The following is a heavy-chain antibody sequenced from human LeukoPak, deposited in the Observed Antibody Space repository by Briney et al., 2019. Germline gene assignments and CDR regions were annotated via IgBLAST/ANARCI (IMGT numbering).Heavy chain of an antibody. V-gene: IGHV3-23*01. D-gene: IGHD3-3*01. Sequence: GGSLRLSCAASGITFSSYWMHWVRQAPGKGLVWVSAISGSGGSTYYADSVKGRFTISRDNSKNTLYLQMNSLRAEDTAVYYCAKSRSRRVDWFDPWGQGTLVTASS. J-gene: IGHJ5*02. CDR3: AKSRSRRVDWFDP. CDR1: GITFSSYW. CDR2: ISGSGGST.